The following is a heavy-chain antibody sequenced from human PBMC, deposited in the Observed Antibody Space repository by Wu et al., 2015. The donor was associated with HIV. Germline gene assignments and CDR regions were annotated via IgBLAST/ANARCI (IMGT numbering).Heavy chain of an antibody. J-gene: IGHJ6*03. V-gene: IGHV1-2*02. CDR1: TYTFTGYY. D-gene: IGHD2-2*02. CDR2: IDPNSGGT. CDR3: ARGRATYNYYYYYYMDV. Sequence: QVQLVQSGADVKKPGASVRVSCKAATYTFTGYYFHWVRQAPGQGLEWMGWIDPNSGGTNYAQKFQGRVTMTRDTSISTAYMELSRLSSDDTAVYYCARGRATYNYYYYYYMDVWGKGTTVTVSS.